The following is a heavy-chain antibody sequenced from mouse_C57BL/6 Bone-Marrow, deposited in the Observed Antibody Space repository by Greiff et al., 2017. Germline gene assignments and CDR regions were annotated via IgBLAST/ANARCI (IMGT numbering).Heavy chain of an antibody. CDR3: AALYYGSSYYAMDY. CDR2: TFYSGIT. D-gene: IGHD1-1*01. Sequence: EVQVVESGPSLVRPSQTLSLTCTVTGFSINSDCYWIWIRQFPGNKLEYIGYTFYSGITYYNPSLESRTYITRDTSKNQFSLKLSSVTTEDTATYYCAALYYGSSYYAMDYWGQGTSVTVSS. J-gene: IGHJ4*01. V-gene: IGHV3-3*01. CDR1: GFSINSDCY.